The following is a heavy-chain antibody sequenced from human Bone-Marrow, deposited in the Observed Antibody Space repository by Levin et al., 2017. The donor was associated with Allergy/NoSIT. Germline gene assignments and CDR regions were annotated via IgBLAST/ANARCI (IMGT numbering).Heavy chain of an antibody. CDR2: IRSKAYGGTT. J-gene: IGHJ2*01. D-gene: IGHD2-2*01. CDR3: TRRGLAVPAAMRTVGAHWYFDL. V-gene: IGHV3-49*03. CDR1: GFTFGDYA. Sequence: GESLKISCTASGFTFGDYAMSWFRQAPGKGLEWVGFIRSKAYGGTTEYAASVKGRFTISRDDSKSIAYLQMNSLKTEDTAVYYCTRRGLAVPAAMRTVGAHWYFDLWGRGTLVTVSS.